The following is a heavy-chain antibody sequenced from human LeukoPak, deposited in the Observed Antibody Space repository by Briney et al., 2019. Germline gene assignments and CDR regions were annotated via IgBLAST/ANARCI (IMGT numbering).Heavy chain of an antibody. CDR3: ARGGEIYSYGRYFFDY. J-gene: IGHJ4*02. Sequence: GESLSFACAASGFTFSSYAMDWVSQGPGKGLGRMEVISYDGSNKYDADSVKRRFSSSRSNSKSTLYLQMNSLRSEDTAVYYCARGGEIYSYGRYFFDYWGQGTLVTVSS. CDR2: ISYDGSNK. CDR1: GFTFSSYA. V-gene: IGHV3-30-3*01. D-gene: IGHD5-18*01.